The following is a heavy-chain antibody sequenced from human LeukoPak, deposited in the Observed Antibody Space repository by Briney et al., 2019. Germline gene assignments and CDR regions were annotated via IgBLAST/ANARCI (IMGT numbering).Heavy chain of an antibody. CDR1: GYSFTSYW. Sequence: GESLKISCKGSGYSFTSYWIGWVRQMPGKGLEWMGIIYPGDSDTSYSPSFQGQVTIYADKSISTAYLQWSSLKASDTAMYYCATYYYDSSGYYYAPTHFDYWGQGTLVTVSS. J-gene: IGHJ4*02. D-gene: IGHD3-22*01. CDR3: ATYYYDSSGYYYAPTHFDY. V-gene: IGHV5-51*01. CDR2: IYPGDSDT.